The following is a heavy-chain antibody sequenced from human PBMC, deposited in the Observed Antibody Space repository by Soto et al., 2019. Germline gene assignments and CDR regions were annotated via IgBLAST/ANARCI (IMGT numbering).Heavy chain of an antibody. V-gene: IGHV1-69*01. J-gene: IGHJ4*02. CDR3: TRDRGRRYNDGRGYYYSAY. CDR1: GGTFSSYA. CDR2: FIPIFGTT. Sequence: QVHLVQSGAEVQKPGSSVKVSCKASGGTFSSYAISWVRQAPGQGLEWMGGFIPIFGTTNYAQKFQGRVTITADESTSTAYMEPSSLRSEDTAVYYCTRDRGRRYNDGRGYYYSAYWGQGTLVTVSS. D-gene: IGHD3-22*01.